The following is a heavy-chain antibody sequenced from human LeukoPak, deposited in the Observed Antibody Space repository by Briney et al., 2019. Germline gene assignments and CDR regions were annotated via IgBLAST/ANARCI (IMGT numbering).Heavy chain of an antibody. J-gene: IGHJ4*02. CDR2: IRSSIYGGTP. CDR1: GFTFREFA. Sequence: GGSLRLSCAASGFTFREFAVSWFRQAPGKGLEWIGFIRSSIYGGTPKAAASVKGRFIFSRDDSKGVAYLRMNSLKTDDTAVYYCSREWGNGNDLRPDSWGQGTLVTVSS. D-gene: IGHD1-1*01. V-gene: IGHV3-49*03. CDR3: SREWGNGNDLRPDS.